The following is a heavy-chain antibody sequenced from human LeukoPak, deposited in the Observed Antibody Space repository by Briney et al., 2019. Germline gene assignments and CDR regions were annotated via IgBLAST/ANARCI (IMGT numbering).Heavy chain of an antibody. J-gene: IGHJ4*02. V-gene: IGHV4-34*01. Sequence: SETLSLTCAVYGGSFSGYYWSWIRQPPGKGLEWIGEINHSGSTNYNPSLKSRVTISVDTSKNQFSLKLSSVPAADTAVYYCARAQGYCTSTICYDYFDYWGQGTLVTVSS. CDR2: INHSGST. CDR1: GGSFSGYY. CDR3: ARAQGYCTSTICYDYFDY. D-gene: IGHD2-2*01.